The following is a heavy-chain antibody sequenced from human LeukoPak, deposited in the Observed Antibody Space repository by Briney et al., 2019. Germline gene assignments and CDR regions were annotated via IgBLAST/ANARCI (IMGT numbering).Heavy chain of an antibody. V-gene: IGHV3-23*01. CDR2: IVASSGST. J-gene: IGHJ4*02. CDR1: GFSISNSA. Sequence: PGGSLRLSCAASGFSISNSAMSWVRQAPGKGLEWVSLIVASSGSTFYADSVKGRFTISRDSSKNTLYLQMNSLRAEDMAVYYCANGAYDYIEMGYFDYWGQGTLVTVSS. D-gene: IGHD5-12*01. CDR3: ANGAYDYIEMGYFDY.